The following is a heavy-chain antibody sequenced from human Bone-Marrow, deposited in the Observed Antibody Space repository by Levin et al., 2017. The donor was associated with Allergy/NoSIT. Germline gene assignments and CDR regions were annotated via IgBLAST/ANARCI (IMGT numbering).Heavy chain of an antibody. CDR1: GFTFSNAW. J-gene: IGHJ3*02. V-gene: IGHV3-15*01. CDR3: TTDGGLPDTAMVTEGAFDI. D-gene: IGHD5-18*01. CDR2: IKSKTDGGTT. Sequence: KPSETLSLTCAASGFTFSNAWMSWVRQAPGKGLEWVGRIKSKTDGGTTDYAAPVKGRFTISRDDSKNTLYLQMNSLKTEDTAVYYCTTDGGLPDTAMVTEGAFDIWGQGTMVTVSS.